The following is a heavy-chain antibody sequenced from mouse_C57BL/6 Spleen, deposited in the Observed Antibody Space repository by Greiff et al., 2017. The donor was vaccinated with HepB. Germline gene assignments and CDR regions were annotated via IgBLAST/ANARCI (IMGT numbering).Heavy chain of an antibody. Sequence: EVQLQQSGAELVRPGASVKLSCTASGFNIKDDYMHWVKQRPEQGLEWIGWIDPENGDTEYASKFQGKATITADTSSNTAYLQLSSLTSEETAVYYCTFITTPVDYWGQGTTLTVSS. CDR1: GFNIKDDY. V-gene: IGHV14-4*01. CDR2: IDPENGDT. CDR3: TFITTPVDY. D-gene: IGHD1-1*01. J-gene: IGHJ2*01.